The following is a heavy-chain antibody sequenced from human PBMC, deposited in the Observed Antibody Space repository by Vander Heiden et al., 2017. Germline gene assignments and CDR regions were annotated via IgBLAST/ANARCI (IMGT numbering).Heavy chain of an antibody. V-gene: IGHV3-53*01. CDR3: ARGYGGATHWFDP. CDR2: IYSGGST. J-gene: IGHJ5*02. Sequence: EVQLVESGGGLIQPGGSLSLSCAASGFTVSSNYMSWVRQAPGKGLEWVSVIYSGGSTYYADSVKGRFTISRDNSKNTLYLQMNSLRAEDTAVYYCARGYGGATHWFDPWGQGTLVTVSS. D-gene: IGHD1-26*01. CDR1: GFTVSSNY.